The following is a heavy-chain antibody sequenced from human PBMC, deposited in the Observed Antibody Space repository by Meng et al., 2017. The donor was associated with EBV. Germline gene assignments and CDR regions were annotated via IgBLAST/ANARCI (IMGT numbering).Heavy chain of an antibody. V-gene: IGHV1-69*06. Sequence: QGVLVPVGAGGKKSGSSVEVSCQASGGTFSSYAISWVRQAPGQGLEWMGGIIPIFGTANYAQKFQGRVTITADKSTSTAYMELSSLRSEDTAVYYCARAEIAAAGRLDYWGQGTLVTVSS. J-gene: IGHJ4*02. CDR1: GGTFSSYA. D-gene: IGHD6-13*01. CDR2: IIPIFGTA. CDR3: ARAEIAAAGRLDY.